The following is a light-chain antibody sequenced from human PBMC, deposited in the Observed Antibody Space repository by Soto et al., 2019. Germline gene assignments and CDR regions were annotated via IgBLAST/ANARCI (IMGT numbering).Light chain of an antibody. V-gene: IGKV1-39*01. CDR1: QSISSY. CDR2: AAS. Sequence: DIQMTHSPSSLSASVGDRVTITCRASQSISSYLNWYQQKPGKAPKLLIYAASSLQSGVPSRFSGSGSGTDFTLTISSLQPEDFATYYCQQSYSTPQTFGQGTRW. CDR3: QQSYSTPQT. J-gene: IGKJ1*01.